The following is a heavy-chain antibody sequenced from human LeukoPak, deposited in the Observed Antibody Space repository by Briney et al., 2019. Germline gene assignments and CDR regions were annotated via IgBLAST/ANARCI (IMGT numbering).Heavy chain of an antibody. D-gene: IGHD4-23*01. J-gene: IGHJ5*02. Sequence: ASVKVSCKAPGYTFTGYYMHWVRQAPGQGLEWMGWINPNSGGTNYAQKFQGRVTMTRDTSISTAYMELSRLRSDDTAVYYCARAVDYGGNWFDPWGQGTLVTVSS. CDR1: GYTFTGYY. V-gene: IGHV1-2*02. CDR3: ARAVDYGGNWFDP. CDR2: INPNSGGT.